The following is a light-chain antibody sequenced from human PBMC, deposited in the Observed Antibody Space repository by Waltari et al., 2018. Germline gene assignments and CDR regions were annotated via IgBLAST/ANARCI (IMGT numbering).Light chain of an antibody. CDR2: FVC. Sequence: VMTQSPLSLSVTPGESASISCRSSASLLHHKGYTYLHWYLQKPGRSPQVLIYFVCTRGSGVPDRFSGSGSGTDFTLKISSVETEDVGIYYCMQSLHTPLTFGGGTKVEI. V-gene: IGKV2-28*01. J-gene: IGKJ4*01. CDR1: ASLLHHKGYTY. CDR3: MQSLHTPLT.